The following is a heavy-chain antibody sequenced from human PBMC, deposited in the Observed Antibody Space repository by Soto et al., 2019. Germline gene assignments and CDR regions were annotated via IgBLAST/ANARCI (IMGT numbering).Heavy chain of an antibody. CDR2: ISAYNGNT. CDR1: GYTFTSYG. D-gene: IGHD3-3*01. V-gene: IGHV1-18*01. CDR3: ARVGYDFWSGYYTY. Sequence: TSVKVSCKASGYTFTSYGISWVRQAPGQGLEWMGWISAYNGNTNYAQKLQGRVTMTTDTSTSTAYMELRSLRSDDTAVYYCARVGYDFWSGYYTYWGQGTLVTGAS. J-gene: IGHJ4*02.